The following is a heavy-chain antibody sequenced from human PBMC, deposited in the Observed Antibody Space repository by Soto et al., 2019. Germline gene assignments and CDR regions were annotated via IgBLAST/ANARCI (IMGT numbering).Heavy chain of an antibody. CDR3: ARESAGSHKNNWFDP. Sequence: QVQLQESGPGLVKPSETLSLTCTVSGGSISTYYWSWIRQPPGKGLEWIGYIYYSGSTYYNPSLTSRVTMSVDTSRNQLFLQLNSVTAADTAVYYCARESAGSHKNNWFDPWGQGTLVTVSS. V-gene: IGHV4-59*01. J-gene: IGHJ5*02. CDR2: IYYSGST. CDR1: GGSISTYY. D-gene: IGHD3-10*01.